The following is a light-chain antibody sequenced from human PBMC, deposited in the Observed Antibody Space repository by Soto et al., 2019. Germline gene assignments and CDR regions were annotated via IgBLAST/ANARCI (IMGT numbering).Light chain of an antibody. CDR1: QSISAW. Sequence: EIQMTQSPSNLFASIGDRVNITCRASQSISAWLAWYQQKPGKAPKLLIYKASNLRSDVPSRFSGSGSGTEFTLTISSLQPDDFATYYCQHYNSYSEAFGQGTKVDIK. J-gene: IGKJ1*01. CDR3: QHYNSYSEA. CDR2: KAS. V-gene: IGKV1-5*03.